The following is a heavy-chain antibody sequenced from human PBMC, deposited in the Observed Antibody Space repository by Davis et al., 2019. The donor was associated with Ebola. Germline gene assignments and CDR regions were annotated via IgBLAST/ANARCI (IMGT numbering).Heavy chain of an antibody. D-gene: IGHD3-22*01. Sequence: GESLKISCAASGFTFSSYAMSWVRQAPGKGLEWVSRINSDGSSTSYADSVKGRFTISRDNAKNTLYLQMNSLRAEDTAVYYCARVLRYYDSSGYPFFDYWGQGTLVTVSS. CDR2: INSDGSST. V-gene: IGHV3-74*01. J-gene: IGHJ4*02. CDR3: ARVLRYYDSSGYPFFDY. CDR1: GFTFSSYA.